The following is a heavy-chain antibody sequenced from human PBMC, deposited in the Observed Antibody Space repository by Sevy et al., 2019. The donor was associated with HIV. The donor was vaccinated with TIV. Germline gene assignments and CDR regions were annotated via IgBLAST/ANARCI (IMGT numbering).Heavy chain of an antibody. CDR3: ARRNDFDI. V-gene: IGHV4-59*08. CDR1: GGSINSDH. J-gene: IGHJ3*02. CDR2: VYYTGGT. Sequence: SETLSLTCTVSGGSINSDHWNWTRQPPGKGLEWIGYVYYTGGTNYNPSLKNRVTMSVDRTKNQFSLKLTSVTAADTAVYYCARRNDFDIWGQGTMVTVSS.